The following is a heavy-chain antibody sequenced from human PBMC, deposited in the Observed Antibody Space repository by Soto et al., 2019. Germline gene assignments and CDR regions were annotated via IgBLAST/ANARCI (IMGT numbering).Heavy chain of an antibody. CDR3: ASQINWLQPDS. D-gene: IGHD5-12*01. Sequence: SETLSLTCTVSGDSITSSKHYWSWIRQHPGKGLEWIGYIYLSGFTYYNPSLKSRVTISADTSKNQFSLKLSSVTAADTAVYYCASQINWLQPDSWGQGTLVTVSS. CDR2: IYLSGFT. CDR1: GDSITSSKHY. J-gene: IGHJ4*02. V-gene: IGHV4-39*01.